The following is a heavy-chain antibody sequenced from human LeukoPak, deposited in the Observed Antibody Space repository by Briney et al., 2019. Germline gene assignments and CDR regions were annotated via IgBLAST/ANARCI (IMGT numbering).Heavy chain of an antibody. J-gene: IGHJ3*01. CDR1: GYTFTGYY. CDR3: ARTFYDTLDSDAFDF. Sequence: ASVKVSCKASGYTFTGYYMHWVRQAPGQGLEWMGWINPNSGGTNYAQKFQGRVTMTRDTSISTAYMELSRLRSDDTAVYYCARTFYDTLDSDAFDFWGQGTMVIVSS. CDR2: INPNSGGT. V-gene: IGHV1-2*02. D-gene: IGHD2/OR15-2a*01.